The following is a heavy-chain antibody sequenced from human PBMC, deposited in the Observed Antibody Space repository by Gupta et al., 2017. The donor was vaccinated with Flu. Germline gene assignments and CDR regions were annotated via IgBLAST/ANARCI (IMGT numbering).Heavy chain of an antibody. CDR2: NYTSGST. Sequence: IRQPAGKGLEWIGRNYTSGSTNYNPSLKSRVTMSVDTSKNQFSLKLSSVTAADTAVYYCARVGGSYNTPFDYWGQGTLVTVSS. CDR3: ARVGGSYNTPFDY. J-gene: IGHJ4*02. D-gene: IGHD1-26*01. V-gene: IGHV4-4*07.